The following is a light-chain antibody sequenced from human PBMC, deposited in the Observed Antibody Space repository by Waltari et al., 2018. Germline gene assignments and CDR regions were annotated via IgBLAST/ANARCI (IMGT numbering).Light chain of an antibody. CDR3: AAWDDDLNGVM. CDR2: SNN. J-gene: IGLJ3*02. V-gene: IGLV1-44*01. Sequence: QSVLTQPPSASGTPGQTVTISCSGSSPNIGINTVNWYQHLPGTAPKFLIYSNNQRPSGVPDRFSGSKSGTSAYLAISGLQSEDEADYYCAAWDDDLNGVMFGGGTKLTVL. CDR1: SPNIGINT.